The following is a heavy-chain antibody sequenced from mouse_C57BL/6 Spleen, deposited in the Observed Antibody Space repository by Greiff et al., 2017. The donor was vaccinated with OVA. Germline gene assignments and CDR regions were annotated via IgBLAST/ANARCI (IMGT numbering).Heavy chain of an antibody. D-gene: IGHD1-1*01. CDR2: IRNKANGYTT. Sequence: EVHLVESGGGLVQPGGSLSLSCAASGFTFTDYYMSWVCQPPGKALEWLGFIRNKANGYTTEYSASVKGRFTISRDNSQSILYLQRNALRAEDSATYYCARYNYYGSSYGYFDVWGTGTTVTVSS. CDR3: ARYNYYGSSYGYFDV. J-gene: IGHJ1*03. CDR1: GFTFTDYY. V-gene: IGHV7-3*01.